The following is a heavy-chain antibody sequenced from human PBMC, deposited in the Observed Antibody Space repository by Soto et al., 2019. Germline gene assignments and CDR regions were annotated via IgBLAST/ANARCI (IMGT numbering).Heavy chain of an antibody. D-gene: IGHD2-15*01. CDR3: ARDAYCSGGSCYYYMDV. V-gene: IGHV3-72*01. CDR2: TRNKANSYTT. J-gene: IGHJ6*03. CDR1: GFTFSDHY. Sequence: GGSLRLSCAASGFTFSDHYMDWVRQAPGKGLEWVGRTRNKANSYTTAYAASVKGRFTISGDDSKNSMYLQMNSMKTEDTAVYYCARDAYCSGGSCYYYMDVWGKGTTVTVSS.